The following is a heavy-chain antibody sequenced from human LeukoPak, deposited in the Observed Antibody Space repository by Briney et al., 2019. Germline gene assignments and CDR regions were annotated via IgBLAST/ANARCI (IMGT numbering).Heavy chain of an antibody. CDR1: GGSISSGDYY. D-gene: IGHD3-10*01. CDR3: ARGQAYYYGFDY. Sequence: SQTLSLTCTVSGGSISSGDYYWSWIRQPPGTGLEWIGYIYYSGTTYYNPSLKSRLTISVDTSKNQFSLKLSSVTAADTAVYYCARGQAYYYGFDYWGQGTLVTVSS. J-gene: IGHJ4*02. V-gene: IGHV4-30-4*08. CDR2: IYYSGTT.